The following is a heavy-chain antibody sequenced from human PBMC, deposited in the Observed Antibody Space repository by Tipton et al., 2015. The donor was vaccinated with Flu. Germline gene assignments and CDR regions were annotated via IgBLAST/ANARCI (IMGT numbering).Heavy chain of an antibody. CDR1: GFTFNYYW. V-gene: IGHV3-7*01. D-gene: IGHD6-13*01. Sequence: SLRLSCAASGFTFNYYWMSWVRQAPGKGLEWVAIIKQDASEKLYVDSVEGRFTISRDNAKNSLSLQMDSLRGDDTAVYYCASHPATSRVAAGGPNHWGQGTLVPVSS. J-gene: IGHJ5*02. CDR3: ASHPATSRVAAGGPNH. CDR2: IKQDASEK.